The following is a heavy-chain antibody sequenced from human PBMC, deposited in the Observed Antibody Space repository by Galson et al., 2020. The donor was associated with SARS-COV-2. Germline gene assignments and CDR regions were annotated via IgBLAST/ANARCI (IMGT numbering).Heavy chain of an antibody. J-gene: IGHJ5*02. V-gene: IGHV4-31*03. CDR2: IYYSGST. D-gene: IGHD3-9*01. CDR1: GGSISSGGYY. CDR3: ARGRSDFDLYNWFDP. Sequence: SEILSLTCTVSGGSISSGGYYWSWIRQHPGKGLEWIGYIYYSGSTYYNPSLKSRVTISVDTSKNQFSLKLSSVTAADTAVYYCARGRSDFDLYNWFDPWGQGTLVTVSS.